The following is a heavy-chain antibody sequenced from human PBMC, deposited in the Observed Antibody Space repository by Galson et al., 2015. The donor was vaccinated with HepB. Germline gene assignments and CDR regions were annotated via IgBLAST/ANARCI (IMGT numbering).Heavy chain of an antibody. Sequence: LEWIGYIYNTGSTSYNPSLKSRVTISLDTSKNLFSLRLTSVTAADTAVYYCARLGGSGSYQKEWIDPWGQGTLVSVSS. CDR3: ARLGGSGSYQKEWIDP. D-gene: IGHD3-10*01. V-gene: IGHV4-61*07. J-gene: IGHJ5*02. CDR2: IYNTGST.